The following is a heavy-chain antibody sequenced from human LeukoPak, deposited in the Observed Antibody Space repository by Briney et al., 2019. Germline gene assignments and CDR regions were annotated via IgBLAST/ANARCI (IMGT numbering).Heavy chain of an antibody. CDR3: ARDRGYYGSYSFDH. D-gene: IGHD1-26*01. J-gene: IGHJ4*02. V-gene: IGHV3-33*01. CDR1: GFTFSSHG. Sequence: GGSLRLSCAASGFTFSSHGMHWVRQAPGKGLEWVAVIWYDVDNKYYLDSVKGRFTISRDNSKNTVYLQMNGLRVEDTAVYYCARDRGYYGSYSFDHWGQGTLVTVSS. CDR2: IWYDVDNK.